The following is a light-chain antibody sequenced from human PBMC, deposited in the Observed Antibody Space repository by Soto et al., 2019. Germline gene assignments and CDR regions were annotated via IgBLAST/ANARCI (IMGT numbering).Light chain of an antibody. Sequence: DIQMTQSPSSVSASVGDRVTITCRASQDIDRWLAWYQQKPGSAPKLLIYAASSLQSGVPSRFSGSGSGTDFTLTISSLQPVDFASYHCQQADSFPLTFGPGTKVDIK. CDR1: QDIDRW. CDR2: AAS. CDR3: QQADSFPLT. V-gene: IGKV1-12*01. J-gene: IGKJ3*01.